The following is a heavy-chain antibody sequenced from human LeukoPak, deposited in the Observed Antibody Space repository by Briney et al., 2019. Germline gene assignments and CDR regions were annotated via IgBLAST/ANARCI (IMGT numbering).Heavy chain of an antibody. D-gene: IGHD1-7*01. V-gene: IGHV3-74*01. J-gene: IGHJ3*02. CDR1: EFTFSSYW. Sequence: GGSLRLSCAASEFTFSSYWMHWVRQAPGKGLVWVSRINSDGSNTDYADSVKGRFTVSRDNTKNTMYLQMNSLRAEDTAVYYCAREGGLELLPDAFDIWGQGTMVTVSS. CDR3: AREGGLELLPDAFDI. CDR2: INSDGSNT.